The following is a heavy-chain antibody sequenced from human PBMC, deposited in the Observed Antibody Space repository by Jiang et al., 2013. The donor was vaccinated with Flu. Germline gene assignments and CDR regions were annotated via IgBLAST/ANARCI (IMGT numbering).Heavy chain of an antibody. CDR3: AKGIGGNWYFDL. Sequence: VQLVESGGGLVQPGGSLRLSCAASGFTFSSYAMTWVRQAPGKGLEWVSAIVGSGARTFYADSVKGRFTISRDNSKNTLYLQMNSLRAEDTAIYYCAKGIGGNWYFDLWGRGTLVTVSS. J-gene: IGHJ2*01. CDR2: IVGSGART. V-gene: IGHV3-23*04. D-gene: IGHD3-16*01. CDR1: GFTFSSYA.